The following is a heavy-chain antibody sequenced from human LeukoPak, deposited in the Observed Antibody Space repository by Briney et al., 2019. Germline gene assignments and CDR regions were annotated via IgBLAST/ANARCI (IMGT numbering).Heavy chain of an antibody. Sequence: PSETLSLTCTVSGGSISSYYWRWLRQPPGKGLEWIGYIYYSGSTNYNPSLKSRVTISVDTSKNQFSLKLSSVTAADTAVYYCASVSPGATVDYWGQGTLVTVSS. CDR1: GGSISSYY. CDR3: ASVSPGATVDY. D-gene: IGHD1-26*01. V-gene: IGHV4-59*08. J-gene: IGHJ4*02. CDR2: IYYSGST.